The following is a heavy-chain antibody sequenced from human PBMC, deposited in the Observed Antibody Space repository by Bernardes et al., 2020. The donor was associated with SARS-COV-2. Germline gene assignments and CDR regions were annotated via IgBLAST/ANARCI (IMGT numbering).Heavy chain of an antibody. V-gene: IGHV3-15*01. CDR2: IKSKTDGGTT. CDR1: GFTFSRNA. CDR3: ITASRSPF. Sequence: GGSLSLSCAASGFTFSRNAMTWVRQAPGKGLEWVGRIKSKTDGGTTDYAAPVKGRFTISRDDSKDTLFLQMSSLKTEDTAVYYCITASRSPFWGQGTLVTVSS. J-gene: IGHJ4*02.